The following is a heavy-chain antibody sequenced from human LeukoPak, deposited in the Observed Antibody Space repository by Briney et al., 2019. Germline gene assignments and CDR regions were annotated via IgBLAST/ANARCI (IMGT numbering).Heavy chain of an antibody. CDR1: GFTFSGSA. CDR2: IRSKANSYAT. V-gene: IGHV3-73*01. CDR3: ARPAMVRGVIY. J-gene: IGHJ4*02. Sequence: PGGSLKLSCAASGFTFSGSAMHWVRQASGKGLEWVGRIRSKANSYATAYAASVKGRFTISRDDSKNTAYLQMNSLKTEDTAVYYCARPAMVRGVIYWGQGTLVTVSS. D-gene: IGHD3-10*01.